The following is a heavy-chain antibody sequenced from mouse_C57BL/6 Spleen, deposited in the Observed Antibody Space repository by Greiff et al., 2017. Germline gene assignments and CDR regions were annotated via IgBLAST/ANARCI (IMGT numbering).Heavy chain of an antibody. V-gene: IGHV5-4*03. CDR2: ISDGGSST. CDR1: GFTFSSYA. D-gene: IGHD1-1*01. J-gene: IGHJ3*01. Sequence: EVMLVESGGGLVKPGGSLKLSCAASGFTFSSYAMSWVRQTPEKRLEWVATISDGGSSTYYPDNVKGRFTISRDNAKNNLYLQMSHLKSEDTAMYYCARAYGSSWVAYWGQGTLVTVSA. CDR3: ARAYGSSWVAY.